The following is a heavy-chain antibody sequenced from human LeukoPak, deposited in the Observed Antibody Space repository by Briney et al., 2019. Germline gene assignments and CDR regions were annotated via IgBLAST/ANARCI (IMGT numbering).Heavy chain of an antibody. D-gene: IGHD5-12*01. V-gene: IGHV1-8*01. CDR2: MNPNSGNT. Sequence: ASVKVSCKASGYTFTSYDINWVRQATGQGLEWMGWMNPNSGNTGYAQKFQGRVTTTRNTSISTAYMELSSLRSEDTAVYYCARGVMATSAIDYWGQGTLVTVSS. CDR1: GYTFTSYD. J-gene: IGHJ4*02. CDR3: ARGVMATSAIDY.